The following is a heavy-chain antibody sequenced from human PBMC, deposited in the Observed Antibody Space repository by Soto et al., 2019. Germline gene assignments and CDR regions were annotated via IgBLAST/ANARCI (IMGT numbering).Heavy chain of an antibody. D-gene: IGHD6-25*01. CDR3: ARDVLGDSSGCSDY. V-gene: IGHV3-33*01. J-gene: IGHJ4*02. Sequence: QVQLVESGGGVVQPGRSLRLSCAASGFTFSNYGMHWVRQAPGKGLEWVAVIWGDGNNKYYADSVKGRFTISRYNSKNTLYLQMNSLRVEDTAVYYCARDVLGDSSGCSDYWGQGTLVTVSS. CDR2: IWGDGNNK. CDR1: GFTFSNYG.